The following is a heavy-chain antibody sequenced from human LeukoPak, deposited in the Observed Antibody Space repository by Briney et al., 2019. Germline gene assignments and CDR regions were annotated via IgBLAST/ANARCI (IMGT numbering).Heavy chain of an antibody. J-gene: IGHJ6*02. CDR2: INHSGST. CDR1: GGSFSGYY. D-gene: IGHD2-2*02. V-gene: IGHV4-34*01. Sequence: SETLSLTCAVYGGSFSGYYWSWIRQPPGKGLEWIGEINHSGSTNSNPSLKSRVTISVDTSKNQFSLKLSSVTAADTAVYYCARGKIGYCSSASCYTVKQQYYYYYYGMDVWGQGTTVTVSS. CDR3: ARGKIGYCSSASCYTVKQQYYYYYYGMDV.